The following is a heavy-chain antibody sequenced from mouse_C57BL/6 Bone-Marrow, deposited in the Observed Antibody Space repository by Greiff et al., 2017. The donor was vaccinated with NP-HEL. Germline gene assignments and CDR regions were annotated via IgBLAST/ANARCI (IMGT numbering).Heavy chain of an antibody. Sequence: VQLQQSGAELVRPGASVTLSCKASGYTFTDYEMHWVKQTPVHGLEWIGAIDPETGGTAYNQKFKGKAILTADKSSSTAYMELRSLTSEDSAVYYCKVITTGFDYWGQGTTLTVSS. V-gene: IGHV1-15*01. CDR1: GYTFTDYE. J-gene: IGHJ2*01. D-gene: IGHD1-1*01. CDR2: IDPETGGT. CDR3: KVITTGFDY.